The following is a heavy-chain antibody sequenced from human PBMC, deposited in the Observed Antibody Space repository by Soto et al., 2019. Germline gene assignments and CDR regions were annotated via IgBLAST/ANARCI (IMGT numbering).Heavy chain of an antibody. J-gene: IGHJ6*02. V-gene: IGHV3-23*01. D-gene: IGHD4-4*01. CDR1: GFTFSSYA. Sequence: PGGSLRLSCAASGFTFSSYAMSWVRQAPGKGLEWVSALSGSGASTHYADSVKGRFTISRDNSKNTLYLQMNSLRAEDTARYYCAKDKAEMIGYSNRPLYYGMDVWGQGTTVTVSS. CDR3: AKDKAEMIGYSNRPLYYGMDV. CDR2: LSGSGAST.